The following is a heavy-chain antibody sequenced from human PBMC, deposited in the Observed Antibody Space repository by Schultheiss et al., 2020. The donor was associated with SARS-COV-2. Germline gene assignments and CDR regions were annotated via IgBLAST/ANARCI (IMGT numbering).Heavy chain of an antibody. Sequence: SETLSLTCTVSGGSISSYYWSWIRQPPGKRMEWIGSMHYSGGTNYNPSLKSRVTMSVDTSKNQFSLKLSSVTAADTAVYYCARVLSSGWLQLDYWGQGTLVTVSS. CDR2: MHYSGGT. D-gene: IGHD5-24*01. V-gene: IGHV4-59*01. CDR3: ARVLSSGWLQLDY. J-gene: IGHJ4*02. CDR1: GGSISSYY.